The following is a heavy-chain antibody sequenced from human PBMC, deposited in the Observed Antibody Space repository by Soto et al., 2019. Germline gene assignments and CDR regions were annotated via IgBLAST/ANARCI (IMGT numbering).Heavy chain of an antibody. CDR3: ARDYEIAAAGKNNWFDP. CDR2: TYYRSKWYN. J-gene: IGHJ5*02. D-gene: IGHD6-13*01. CDR1: GDSVSSNSAA. Sequence: KQSQTLSLTCAISGDSVSSNSAAWNWIRQSPSRGLEWLGRTYYRSKWYNDYAVSVKSRITINPDTSKNQFSLQLNSVTPEDTAVYYCARDYEIAAAGKNNWFDPWGQGTLVTVSS. V-gene: IGHV6-1*01.